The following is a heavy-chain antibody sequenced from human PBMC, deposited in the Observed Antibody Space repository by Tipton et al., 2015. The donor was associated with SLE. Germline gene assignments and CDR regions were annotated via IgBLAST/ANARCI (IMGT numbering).Heavy chain of an antibody. CDR2: IIPIFGTA. CDR1: GYTFTSYG. D-gene: IGHD1-26*01. Sequence: QSGAEVKKPGASVKVSCKASGYTFTSYGISWVRQAPGQGLEWMGRIIPIFGTANYAQKFQGRVTITADESTSTAYMELSSLRSEVTAVYYCARENGWAALGSWGQGTLVTVSS. J-gene: IGHJ4*02. CDR3: ARENGWAALGS. V-gene: IGHV1-69*13.